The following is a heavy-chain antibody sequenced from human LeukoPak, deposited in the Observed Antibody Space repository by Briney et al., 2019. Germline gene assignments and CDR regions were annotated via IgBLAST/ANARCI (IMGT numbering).Heavy chain of an antibody. CDR3: ARDGLRGYTYGRNYSYFYYLDV. J-gene: IGHJ6*03. V-gene: IGHV1-2*02. CDR2: MNPYSGGT. Sequence: ASVKVSCNTSGYTFIAYYMHWVRRAPGQGLEWMGWMNPYSGGTNYAQKFQGRVTMTRDTSINTAYMEVSRLRSDDTAVYYCARDGLRGYTYGRNYSYFYYLDVWGKGTTVTISS. CDR1: GYTFIAYY. D-gene: IGHD5-18*01.